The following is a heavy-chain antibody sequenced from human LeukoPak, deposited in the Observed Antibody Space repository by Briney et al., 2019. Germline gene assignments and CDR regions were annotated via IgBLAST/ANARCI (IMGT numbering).Heavy chain of an antibody. CDR1: GYTFTSYY. CDR3: ARGAEDIVVVPAAYLWYYMDV. D-gene: IGHD2-2*01. J-gene: IGHJ6*03. CDR2: INPSGGST. V-gene: IGHV1-46*01. Sequence: ASVKVSCKASGYTFTSYYMHWVRQAPGQGLEWMGIINPSGGSTSYAQKFPGRVTMSRDTSTSTVYMELSSLRSEDTAVYYCARGAEDIVVVPAAYLWYYMDVWGKGTTVTVSS.